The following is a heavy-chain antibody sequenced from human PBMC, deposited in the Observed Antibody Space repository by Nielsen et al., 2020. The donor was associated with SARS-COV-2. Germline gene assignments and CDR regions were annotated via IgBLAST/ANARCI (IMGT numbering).Heavy chain of an antibody. V-gene: IGHV3-30-3*01. D-gene: IGHD6-19*01. CDR2: ISYDGSNK. J-gene: IGHJ4*02. Sequence: GESLKISCAASGFTFSSYAMHWVRQAPGKGLEWVAVISYDGSNKYYADSVKGRFTISRDNAKNSLYLQMNSLRAEDTAVYYCARHTVAVFFYFDYWGQGTLVTVSS. CDR3: ARHTVAVFFYFDY. CDR1: GFTFSSYA.